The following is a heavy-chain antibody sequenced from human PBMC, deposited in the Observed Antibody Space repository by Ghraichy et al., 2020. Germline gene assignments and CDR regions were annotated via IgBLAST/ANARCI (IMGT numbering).Heavy chain of an antibody. CDR3: VREQGDDFWNWYFDL. J-gene: IGHJ2*01. CDR1: GGSITGYY. D-gene: IGHD3-3*01. CDR2: IYYTGDT. Sequence: SETLSLSCTVSGGSITGYYWSWIRQPPGKGLEWIGYIYYTGDTNYNPSLESRVTISVDRSKNQFSLNLNSVTAADTAVYYCVREQGDDFWNWYFDLWGRGNLVTVSS. V-gene: IGHV4-59*01.